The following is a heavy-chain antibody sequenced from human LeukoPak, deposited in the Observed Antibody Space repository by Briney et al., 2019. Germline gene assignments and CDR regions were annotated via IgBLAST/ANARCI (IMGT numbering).Heavy chain of an antibody. CDR1: GGSLSSYY. D-gene: IGHD6-13*01. V-gene: IGHV4-59*08. CDR3: ARHGSGASSSWYDFDY. J-gene: IGHJ4*02. Sequence: SETLSLTCTVSGGSLSSYYWSCIRQPPGKGLEWIGYIYYSGSTNYNPSLKSRVTISVDTSKNQFSLRLSSVTAADTAVYYCARHGSGASSSWYDFDYWGQGTLVTVSS. CDR2: IYYSGST.